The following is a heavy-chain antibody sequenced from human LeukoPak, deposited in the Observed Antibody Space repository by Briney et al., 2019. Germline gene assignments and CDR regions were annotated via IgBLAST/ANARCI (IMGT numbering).Heavy chain of an antibody. J-gene: IGHJ4*02. Sequence: PSETLSLTCTVSGGSISSSGYCWGWIRQPPGKGLEWIGSIDYSGNTNYNPSLKSRVTIAVDMSKNQFSLKLSSVTAADTAVYYCARHGYYYGSGVNRLDYWGQGTLVTVSS. V-gene: IGHV4-39*01. CDR2: IDYSGNT. CDR1: GGSISSSGYC. D-gene: IGHD3-10*01. CDR3: ARHGYYYGSGVNRLDY.